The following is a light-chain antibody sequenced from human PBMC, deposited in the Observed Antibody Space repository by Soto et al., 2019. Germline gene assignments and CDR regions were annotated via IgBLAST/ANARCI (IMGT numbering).Light chain of an antibody. CDR2: DAS. CDR1: QSVSSY. CDR3: QQRCNWWT. Sequence: LSLSPATLSLSTGERATLSCRASQSVSSYLAWYQQKPGQAPRLLIYDASNRATGIPARFSGSGSGTDFTLTIISLEPEDFAVCYCQQRCNWWTFGQGSKVDI. V-gene: IGKV3-11*01. J-gene: IGKJ1*01.